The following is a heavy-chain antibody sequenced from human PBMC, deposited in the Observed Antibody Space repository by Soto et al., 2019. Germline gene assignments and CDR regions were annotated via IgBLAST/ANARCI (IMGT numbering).Heavy chain of an antibody. CDR2: IYYSGSI. CDR3: AGGERLHCGELLEFDY. D-gene: IGHD3-10*01. J-gene: IGHJ4*01. Sequence: SETLSLTCTVSGGSISSDIYHWTWIRQSPGKGLEWIGYIYYSGSIFYNPSFKSRVTISVDTSKNQFSLKLSSVTAADTAVYYCAGGERLHCGELLEFDYWGQGTLVTVSS. CDR1: GGSISSDIYH. V-gene: IGHV4-30-4*08.